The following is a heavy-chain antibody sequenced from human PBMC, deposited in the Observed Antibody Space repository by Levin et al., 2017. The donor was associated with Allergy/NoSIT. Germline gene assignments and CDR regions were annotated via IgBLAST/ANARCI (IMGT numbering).Heavy chain of an antibody. CDR2: TYYRSKWYN. CDR1: GDSVSSNSAA. J-gene: IGHJ6*02. CDR3: ASSYSSGWARYYYGMDV. D-gene: IGHD6-19*01. V-gene: IGHV6-1*01. Sequence: SQTLSLTCAISGDSVSSNSAAWNWIRQSPSRGLEWLGRTYYRSKWYNDYAVSVKSRITINPDTSKNQFSLQLNSVTPEDTAVYYCASSYSSGWARYYYGMDVWGQGTTVTVSS.